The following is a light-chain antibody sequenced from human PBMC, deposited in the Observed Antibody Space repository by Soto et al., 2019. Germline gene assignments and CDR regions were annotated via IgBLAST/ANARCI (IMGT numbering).Light chain of an antibody. CDR3: QQRSNWIT. CDR1: QSVSSY. J-gene: IGKJ5*01. CDR2: DAS. Sequence: EIVLTQSPATLSLSPGERATLSCRASQSVSSYLAWYQQKPGQAPRLLIYDASNRATGIPARFSGSGSGTDFTLTISSLEREDVAVYYCQQRSNWITFGQGTRLEIK. V-gene: IGKV3-11*01.